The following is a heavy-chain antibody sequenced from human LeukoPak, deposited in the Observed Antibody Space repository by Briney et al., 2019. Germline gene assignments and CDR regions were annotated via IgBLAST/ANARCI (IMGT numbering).Heavy chain of an antibody. CDR1: GYTFFTYW. D-gene: IGHD6-13*01. CDR3: ARRGIAAAGSDNWFDP. J-gene: IGHJ5*02. CDR2: IYPGDSDT. Sequence: GESLKISCKGSGYTFFTYWIGWVRQMPGKGLEWMGIIYPGDSDTRYSPSFQGQVTISADKSISTAYLQWSSLKASDTAMYYCARRGIAAAGSDNWFDPWGQGTLVTVSS. V-gene: IGHV5-51*03.